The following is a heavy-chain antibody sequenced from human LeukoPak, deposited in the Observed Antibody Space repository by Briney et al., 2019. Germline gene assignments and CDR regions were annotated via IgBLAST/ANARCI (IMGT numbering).Heavy chain of an antibody. CDR1: GFTFSNYW. V-gene: IGHV3-7*01. CDR3: ATSGAFDY. J-gene: IGHJ4*02. D-gene: IGHD3-10*01. CDR2: IKEDGSEK. Sequence: GGSLRLSCAASGFTFSNYWMSWVRQAPGKGLEWVANIKEDGSEKYYVDSVKGRFTISGDNAKNSLYLQMNSLRTEDTAVYYCATSGAFDYWGQGTLVTVSS.